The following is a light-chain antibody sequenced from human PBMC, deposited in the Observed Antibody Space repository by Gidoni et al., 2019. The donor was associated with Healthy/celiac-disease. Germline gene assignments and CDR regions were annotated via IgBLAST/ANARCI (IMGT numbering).Light chain of an antibody. CDR3: QQSYSTSWT. J-gene: IGKJ1*01. CDR1: QSISSY. V-gene: IGKV1-39*01. CDR2: AAS. Sequence: DIQMTQSPSYLSASVGERVTITCRASQSISSYLNWYQQKPGKAPKLLIYAASSLQSGVPSRFSGNGSGTDFTLTISSLQPEDFATYYCQQSYSTSWTFGQGTKVEIK.